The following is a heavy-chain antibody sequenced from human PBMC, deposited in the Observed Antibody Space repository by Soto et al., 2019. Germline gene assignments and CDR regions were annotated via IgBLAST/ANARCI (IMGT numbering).Heavy chain of an antibody. J-gene: IGHJ5*02. CDR1: GYTFTSYY. D-gene: IGHD3-3*01. CDR2: INPSGGST. Sequence: ASVKVSCKASGYTFTSYYMHWVRQAPGQGLEWMGIINPSGGSTSYAQKFQGRVTMTRDTSTSTVYMELSSLRSEDTAVYYCARDPRHRDPTIFGVVSWFDPWGQGTLVTVSS. V-gene: IGHV1-46*01. CDR3: ARDPRHRDPTIFGVVSWFDP.